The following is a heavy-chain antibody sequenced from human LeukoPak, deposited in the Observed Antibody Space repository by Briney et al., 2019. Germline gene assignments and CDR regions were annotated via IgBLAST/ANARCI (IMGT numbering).Heavy chain of an antibody. CDR1: GFDFSPYE. CDR3: ATLSVAGSGVDF. D-gene: IGHD6-19*01. J-gene: IGHJ4*02. Sequence: GGSLRLSCAGSGFDFSPYEMNWVRQAPGKGLEWVSEINSGGINTYYTDSVKGRFNISRDNAKNSLYLQMNSLRAEDTAVYYCATLSVAGSGVDFWGQGTLVTVSS. V-gene: IGHV3-48*03. CDR2: INSGGINT.